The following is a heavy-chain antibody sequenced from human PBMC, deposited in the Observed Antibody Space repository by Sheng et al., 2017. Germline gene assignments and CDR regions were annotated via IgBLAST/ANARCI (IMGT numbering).Heavy chain of an antibody. CDR3: ARVDTAMVNY. V-gene: IGHV4-61*02. D-gene: IGHD5-18*01. CDR1: GGSISSGSYY. J-gene: IGHJ4*02. Sequence: QVQLQESGPGLVKPSQTLSLTCTVSGGSISSGSYYWSWIRQPAGKGLEWIGRIYTSGSTNYNPSLKSRVTISVDTSKNQFSLKLSSVTAADTAVYYCARVDTAMVNYWGQGTLVTVSS. CDR2: IYTSGST.